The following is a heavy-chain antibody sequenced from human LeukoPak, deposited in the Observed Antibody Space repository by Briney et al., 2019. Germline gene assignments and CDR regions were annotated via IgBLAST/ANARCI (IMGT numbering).Heavy chain of an antibody. CDR3: AKDGPSGSYLYYYYYYYMDV. CDR2: ISYDGSNK. Sequence: QSGGSLRLSCAASGFTFSSYGMHWVRQAPGKGLEWVAVISYDGSNKYYADSVKGRFTISRDNSKNTLYLQMNSLRAEDTAVYYCAKDGPSGSYLYYYYYYYMDVWGKGTTVTVSS. V-gene: IGHV3-30*18. CDR1: GFTFSSYG. J-gene: IGHJ6*03. D-gene: IGHD1-26*01.